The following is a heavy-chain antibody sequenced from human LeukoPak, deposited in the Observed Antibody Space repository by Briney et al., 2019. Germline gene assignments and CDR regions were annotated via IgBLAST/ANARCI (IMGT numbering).Heavy chain of an antibody. Sequence: GGSLRLSCAASGFTFSSYSMNWVRQAPGKGLEWVSSISSSSSYIYYADSVKGRFTISRDNAKNSLYLQMNSLRAEDTAVYYCARYRQQLTPRRAYYYYGMDVWGQGTTVTVSS. CDR3: ARYRQQLTPRRAYYYYGMDV. V-gene: IGHV3-21*01. D-gene: IGHD6-13*01. J-gene: IGHJ6*02. CDR2: ISSSSSYI. CDR1: GFTFSSYS.